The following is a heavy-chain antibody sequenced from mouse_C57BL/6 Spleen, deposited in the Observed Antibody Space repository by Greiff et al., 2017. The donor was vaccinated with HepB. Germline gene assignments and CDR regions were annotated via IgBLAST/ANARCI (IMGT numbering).Heavy chain of an antibody. CDR3: ARGGNGSSDYFDY. Sequence: VQGVESGAELVRPGTSVKVSCKASGYAFTNYLIEWVKQRPGQGLEWIGVINPGSGGTNYNEKFKGKATLTADKSSSTAYMQLSSLTSEDSAVYFCARGGNGSSDYFDYWGQGTTLTVSS. CDR1: GYAFTNYL. J-gene: IGHJ2*01. V-gene: IGHV1-54*01. CDR2: INPGSGGT. D-gene: IGHD2-2*01.